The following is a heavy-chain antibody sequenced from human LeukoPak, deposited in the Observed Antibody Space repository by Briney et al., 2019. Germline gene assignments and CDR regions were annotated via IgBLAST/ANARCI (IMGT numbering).Heavy chain of an antibody. V-gene: IGHV3-21*01. Sequence: GGSLRLSCAASGFTFSSYSMNWVRQAPGKGLEWVSSISSSSGYIYYADSVKGRFTISRDNAKNSLYLQMNSLRAEDTAVYYCARVAGYSSGWLKYWGQGTLVTVSS. CDR2: ISSSSGYI. J-gene: IGHJ4*02. CDR1: GFTFSSYS. D-gene: IGHD6-19*01. CDR3: ARVAGYSSGWLKY.